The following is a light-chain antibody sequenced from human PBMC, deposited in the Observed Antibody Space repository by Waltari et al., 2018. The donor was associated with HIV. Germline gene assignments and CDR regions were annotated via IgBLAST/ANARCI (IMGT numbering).Light chain of an antibody. V-gene: IGLV2-23*02. CDR3: CSYAGSSSI. CDR1: SSDVGSYNV. CDR2: EVS. J-gene: IGLJ1*01. Sequence: QSALTQPASVSGSPGQSIPIPCTGTSSDVGSYNVVSWFQHHPGKAPKVMSYEVSKRPSGVSNRFSGSKSGNTASLTISGLQAEDEADYYCCSYAGSSSIFGTGTKVTVL.